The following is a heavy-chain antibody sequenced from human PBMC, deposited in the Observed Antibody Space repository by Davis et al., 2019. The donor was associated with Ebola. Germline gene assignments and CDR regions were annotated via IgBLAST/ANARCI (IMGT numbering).Heavy chain of an antibody. Sequence: SETLSLTCAVYGGSFSGYYWSWIRQPPGKGLEWIGYIYYSGSTNYNPSLKSRVTISVDTSKNQFSLKLRSVTAADTAVYFCARGALAGLPFDYWGQGTLVTVSS. J-gene: IGHJ4*02. CDR1: GGSFSGYY. V-gene: IGHV4-59*01. CDR2: IYYSGST. CDR3: ARGALAGLPFDY. D-gene: IGHD6-19*01.